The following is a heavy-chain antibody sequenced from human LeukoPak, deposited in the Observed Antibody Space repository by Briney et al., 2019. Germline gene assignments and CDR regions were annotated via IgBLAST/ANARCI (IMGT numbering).Heavy chain of an antibody. V-gene: IGHV3-48*03. Sequence: GGSLRLSCAASGFSFSSGELNWVRQAPGKGLEWLSYISTSGRTTYYADSVKGRFTISRDNAKNSLYLQMSSLRAEDTAVYYCARDRTMVRGLANYFYGMDVWGQGTTVIVSS. CDR1: GFSFSSGE. D-gene: IGHD3-10*01. J-gene: IGHJ6*02. CDR3: ARDRTMVRGLANYFYGMDV. CDR2: ISTSGRTT.